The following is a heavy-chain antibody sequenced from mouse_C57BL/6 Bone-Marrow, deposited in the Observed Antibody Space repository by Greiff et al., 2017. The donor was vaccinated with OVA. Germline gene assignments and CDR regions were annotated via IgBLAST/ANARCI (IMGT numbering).Heavy chain of an antibody. CDR1: GYTFTSYT. V-gene: IGHV1-4*01. CDR2: INPSSGYT. CDR3: ARGVGFAY. D-gene: IGHD1-1*01. J-gene: IGHJ3*01. Sequence: VQLQQSGAELARPGASVKMSCKASGYTFTSYTMHWVKQRPGQGLEWIGYINPSSGYTKYNQKFKDKATLTADKSSSTAYMQLSSLTSDDSAVYYCARGVGFAYWGQGTLVTVSA.